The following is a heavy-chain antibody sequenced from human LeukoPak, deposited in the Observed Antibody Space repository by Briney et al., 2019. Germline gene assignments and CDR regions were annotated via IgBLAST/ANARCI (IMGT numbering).Heavy chain of an antibody. Sequence: SETLSLTCTVSGYSISSAYYWGWIRQPPGKGLEWIGSICPSGSTYYNPSLKSRVTISVDTSKNQFSLKLSSVTAADTAVYYCARDRADYGGYMDVWGKGTTVTVSS. D-gene: IGHD3-16*01. J-gene: IGHJ6*03. V-gene: IGHV4-38-2*02. CDR2: ICPSGST. CDR3: ARDRADYGGYMDV. CDR1: GYSISSAYY.